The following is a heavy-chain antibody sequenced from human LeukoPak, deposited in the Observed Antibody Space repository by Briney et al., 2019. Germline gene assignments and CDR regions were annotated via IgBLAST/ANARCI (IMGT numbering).Heavy chain of an antibody. V-gene: IGHV3-48*03. Sequence: GGSLRLSCAASGFTFSSYEMNWVRQAPGKGLEWVSYISTSGNSIYYADSVKGRFTISRDNAKNSLYLQMNSLRAEDTAVYYCARDLSVGAKPDLGFDYWGQGTLVTVSS. D-gene: IGHD1-26*01. CDR2: ISTSGNSI. CDR1: GFTFSSYE. J-gene: IGHJ4*02. CDR3: ARDLSVGAKPDLGFDY.